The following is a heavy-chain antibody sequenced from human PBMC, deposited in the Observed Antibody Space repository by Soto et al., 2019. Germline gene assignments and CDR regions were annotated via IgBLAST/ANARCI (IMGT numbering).Heavy chain of an antibody. CDR3: ATRVQDPGKYYYGMDV. J-gene: IGHJ6*02. Sequence: GESLNISCRGSGYSFTNYWIGWVRQLPGKGLEWMGIIYPGDSDTRYSPSFQGQVTISADKSISTAYLQWSSLKASDTAMYYCATRVQDPGKYYYGMDVLGQGTLVTVSS. CDR1: GYSFTNYW. CDR2: IYPGDSDT. V-gene: IGHV5-51*01. D-gene: IGHD6-13*01.